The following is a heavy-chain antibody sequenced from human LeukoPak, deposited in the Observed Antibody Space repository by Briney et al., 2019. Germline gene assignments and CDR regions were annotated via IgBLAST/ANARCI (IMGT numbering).Heavy chain of an antibody. D-gene: IGHD2-15*01. V-gene: IGHV1-69-2*01. CDR3: ATVGYCSGGSCYHLNY. CDR2: VDPEDGET. Sequence: ASVKVSCKVSGYTFTDYYMHWVQQAPGKGLEWMGLVDPEDGETIYAEKFQGRVTITADTSTDTAYMELSSLRSEDTVVYYCATVGYCSGGSCYHLNYWGQGTLVTVSS. J-gene: IGHJ4*02. CDR1: GYTFTDYY.